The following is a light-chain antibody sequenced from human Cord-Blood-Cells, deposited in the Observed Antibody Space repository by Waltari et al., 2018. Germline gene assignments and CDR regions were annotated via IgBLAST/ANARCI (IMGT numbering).Light chain of an antibody. Sequence: QSVLTQPPSASGTPGPRATIHCSGSSSNLGSNYVYWYQQLPGTAPKLLIYRNNQRPSGVPDRFSGSKSGTSASLAISGLRSEDEADYYCAAWDDSLSGHYVFGTGTKVTVL. CDR2: RNN. CDR3: AAWDDSLSGHYV. V-gene: IGLV1-47*01. J-gene: IGLJ1*01. CDR1: SSNLGSNY.